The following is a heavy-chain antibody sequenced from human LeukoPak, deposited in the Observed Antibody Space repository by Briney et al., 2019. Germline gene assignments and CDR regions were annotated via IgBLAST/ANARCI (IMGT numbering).Heavy chain of an antibody. J-gene: IGHJ5*02. V-gene: IGHV6-1*01. CDR1: GDSVSSNSAA. Sequence: SQTLSLTCAISGDSVSSNSAAWNWIRQSPSRGLEWLGRTYYRSKWYNDYAVSVKSRITINPDTSKNQFSLQPNSVTPEDTAVYYCAREGAELRYFDWLLFDKPNWFDPWGQGTLVTVSS. CDR3: AREGAELRYFDWLLFDKPNWFDP. CDR2: TYYRSKWYN. D-gene: IGHD3-9*01.